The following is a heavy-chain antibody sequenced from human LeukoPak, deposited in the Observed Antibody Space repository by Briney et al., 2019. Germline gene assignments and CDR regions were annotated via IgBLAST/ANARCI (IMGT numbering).Heavy chain of an antibody. CDR3: ARRYTWDFWSAKALGAFDI. D-gene: IGHD3-3*01. Sequence: SETLSLTCTVSGGSISSGGYYWSWIRQPPGKGLEWIGYIYHSGSTYYNPSLKSRVTISVDRSKNQFSLKLSSVTAADTAVYYCARRYTWDFWSAKALGAFDIWGQGTTVTVSS. CDR2: IYHSGST. J-gene: IGHJ3*02. CDR1: GGSISSGGYY. V-gene: IGHV4-30-2*01.